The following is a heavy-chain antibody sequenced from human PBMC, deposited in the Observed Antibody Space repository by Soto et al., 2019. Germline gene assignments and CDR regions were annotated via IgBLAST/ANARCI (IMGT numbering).Heavy chain of an antibody. V-gene: IGHV3-7*01. CDR2: IKQDGSEK. Sequence: GGSLRLSCAASGFTFSSYWMSWVRQAPGKGLEWVANIKQDGSEKYYVDSVKGRFTISRDNAKNSLYLQMNSLRAEDTAVYYCARSAAVAVVRSAFDIWGQGTMVTVSS. CDR1: GFTFSSYW. D-gene: IGHD6-19*01. CDR3: ARSAAVAVVRSAFDI. J-gene: IGHJ3*02.